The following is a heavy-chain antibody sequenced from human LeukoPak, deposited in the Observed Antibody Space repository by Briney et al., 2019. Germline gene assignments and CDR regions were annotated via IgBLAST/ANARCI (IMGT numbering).Heavy chain of an antibody. V-gene: IGHV4-59*01. Sequence: SSETLSLTCTVSGGSISSYYWSWIRQPPGKGLEWIGYIYYSGSTNYNPSLKSRVTISVDTSKNQFSLKLSSVTAADTAVYYCARDGSYCDFWSGYHNWFDPWGQGTLVTVSS. D-gene: IGHD3-3*01. CDR3: ARDGSYCDFWSGYHNWFDP. J-gene: IGHJ5*02. CDR2: IYYSGST. CDR1: GGSISSYY.